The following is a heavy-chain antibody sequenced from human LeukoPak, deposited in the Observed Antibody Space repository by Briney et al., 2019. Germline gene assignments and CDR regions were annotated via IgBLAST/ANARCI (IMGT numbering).Heavy chain of an antibody. CDR3: ARTLWPYDAFDI. CDR1: GFRFSDYY. V-gene: IGHV3-11*04. Sequence: GGSLRLSCAASGFRFSDYYMSWISQAPGKGLEWISYISGSDNDKYYADSAKGRFTISRDNTKISLYLQMNSLRAEDTAVYYCARTLWPYDAFDIWGQGTVVTVSS. J-gene: IGHJ3*02. D-gene: IGHD2-21*01. CDR2: ISGSDNDK.